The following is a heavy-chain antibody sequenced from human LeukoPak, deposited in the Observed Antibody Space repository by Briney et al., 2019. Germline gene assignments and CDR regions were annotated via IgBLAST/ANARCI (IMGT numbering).Heavy chain of an antibody. CDR2: VQTSGST. CDR1: GGSFSGYY. CDR3: ARDVGSSDAFDI. Sequence: SETLSLTCAVYGGSFSGYYWSWIRQPAGRGLEWIGRVQTSGSTKYNPSLKSRVTMSVDTSKNQFSLKLSSVTAADTAVYYCARDVGSSDAFDIWGQGTMVIVSS. V-gene: IGHV4-4*07. D-gene: IGHD3-10*01. J-gene: IGHJ3*02.